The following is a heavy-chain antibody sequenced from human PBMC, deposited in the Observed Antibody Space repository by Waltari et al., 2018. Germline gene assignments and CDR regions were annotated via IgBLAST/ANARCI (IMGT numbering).Heavy chain of an antibody. D-gene: IGHD5-18*01. CDR1: GYSISSGYY. CDR3: ASTGSIQRLGGENWFDP. CDR2: IYHSGST. Sequence: QVQLQESGPGLVKPSETLSLTCAVSGYSISSGYYWGWIRQPPGKGLEWIGSIYHSGSTYYNPSLKSRVTISVDTSKNQFSLKLSSVTAADTAVYYCASTGSIQRLGGENWFDPWGQGTLVTVSS. V-gene: IGHV4-38-2*01. J-gene: IGHJ5*02.